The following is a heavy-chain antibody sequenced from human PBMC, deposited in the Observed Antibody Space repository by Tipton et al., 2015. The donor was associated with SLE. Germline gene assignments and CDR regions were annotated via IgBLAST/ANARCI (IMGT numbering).Heavy chain of an antibody. J-gene: IGHJ5*02. V-gene: IGHV4-30-2*01. CDR2: IYHSGST. Sequence: TLSLTCAVSGGSISSGGYSWSWIRQPPGKGLEWIGYIYHSGSTYYNPSLKSRVTISVDRSKNQFSLKVSFVTAADTAVYYCDRTLIAAAGNWFDPWGQGTLVTVSS. CDR3: DRTLIAAAGNWFDP. CDR1: GGSISSGGYS. D-gene: IGHD6-13*01.